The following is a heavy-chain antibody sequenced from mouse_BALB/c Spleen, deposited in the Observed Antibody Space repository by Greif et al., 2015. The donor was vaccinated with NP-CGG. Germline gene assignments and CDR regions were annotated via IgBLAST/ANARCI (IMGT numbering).Heavy chain of an antibody. J-gene: IGHJ4*01. CDR2: ISSGGGST. Sequence: EVQRVESGGGLVKPGGSLKLSCAASGFAFSSYDMSWVRQTPEKRLEWVAYISSGGGSTYYPDTVKGRFTISRDNAKNTLYLQMSSLKSEDTAMYYCTRPNSYGYDDAMDYWGQGTSVTVSS. V-gene: IGHV5-12-1*01. CDR3: TRPNSYGYDDAMDY. D-gene: IGHD2-2*01. CDR1: GFAFSSYD.